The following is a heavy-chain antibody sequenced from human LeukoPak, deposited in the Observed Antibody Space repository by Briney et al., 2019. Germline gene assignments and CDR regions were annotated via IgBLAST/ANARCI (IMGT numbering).Heavy chain of an antibody. J-gene: IGHJ4*02. D-gene: IGHD3-22*01. CDR1: GGSISSSSYY. CDR3: ATPDRSGYYYLY. Sequence: SETLSLTCTVSGGSISSSSYYWGWIRQPPGTGLEWIGSIYYSGSTYYNPSLESRVTISVDTSKNQFSLKLSSVTAADTAVYYCATPDRSGYYYLYWGQGTLVTVSS. V-gene: IGHV4-39*01. CDR2: IYYSGST.